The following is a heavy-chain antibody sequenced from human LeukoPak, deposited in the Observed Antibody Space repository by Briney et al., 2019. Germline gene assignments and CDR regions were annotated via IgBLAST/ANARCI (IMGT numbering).Heavy chain of an antibody. CDR3: ANLWGFEYSSSWYYFDY. V-gene: IGHV1-2*02. Sequence: GASVKVSCKASGYTFTGYYMHWVRQAPGQGLEWMGWINPNSGGTNYAQKFQGRVTMTRDTSISTAYMELSRLRSDDTAVYYCANLWGFEYSSSWYYFDYWGQGTLVTVSS. CDR1: GYTFTGYY. D-gene: IGHD6-13*01. J-gene: IGHJ4*02. CDR2: INPNSGGT.